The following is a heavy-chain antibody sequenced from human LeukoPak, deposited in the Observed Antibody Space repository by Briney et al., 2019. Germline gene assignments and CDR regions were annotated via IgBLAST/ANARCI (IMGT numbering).Heavy chain of an antibody. CDR1: GGSISSYY. Sequence: SETLSLTCTVSGGSISSYYWSWIRQPPGKGLEWIGYIYYSGSTNYNPSLKSRVTISVDTSKNQFSLKLSSVTAADTAVYYCAKTFPLAGTFKRSGLFGPWGQGTLVTVSS. V-gene: IGHV4-59*01. CDR2: IYYSGST. J-gene: IGHJ5*02. D-gene: IGHD6-19*01. CDR3: AKTFPLAGTFKRSGLFGP.